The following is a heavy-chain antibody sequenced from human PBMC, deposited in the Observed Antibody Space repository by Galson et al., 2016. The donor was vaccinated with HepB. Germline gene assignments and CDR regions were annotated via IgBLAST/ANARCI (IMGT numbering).Heavy chain of an antibody. CDR1: GYTFTSYG. V-gene: IGHV1-18*01. D-gene: IGHD3-16*02. J-gene: IGHJ5*02. CDR3: ARGRRLSDWFDP. CDR2: ISTYNGNT. Sequence: SVKVSCKASGYTFTSYGFSWMRQAPGQGLEWMGWISTYNGNTNYAQNLQGRVTMTTDTSTNTAYMELGSLRSDDTAVYYCARGRRLSDWFDPWGQGTLVTVSS.